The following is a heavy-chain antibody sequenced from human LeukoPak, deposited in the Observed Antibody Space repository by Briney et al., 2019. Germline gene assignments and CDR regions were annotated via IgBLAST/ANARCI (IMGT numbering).Heavy chain of an antibody. V-gene: IGHV4-34*01. J-gene: IGHJ3*02. CDR1: GGSFSGYY. Sequence: ASETLSLTCAVYGGSFSGYYWSWIRQPPGKGLEWIGEINHSGSTNYNPSLKSRVTISVDTSKNQFSLKLSSVTAADTAVYYCARGDPTTVTNGGDAFDIWGQGTMVTVSS. CDR3: ARGDPTTVTNGGDAFDI. D-gene: IGHD4-17*01. CDR2: INHSGST.